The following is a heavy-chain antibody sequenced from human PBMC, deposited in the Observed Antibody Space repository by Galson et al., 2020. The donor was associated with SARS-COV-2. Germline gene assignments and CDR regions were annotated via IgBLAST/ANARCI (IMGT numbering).Heavy chain of an antibody. CDR2: IYYSGST. CDR1: GGSISSSSYY. J-gene: IGHJ6*02. CDR3: AREAQYYDFWSGYSSEDYYGMDV. Sequence: SETLSITCTVSGGSISSSSYYWGWIRQPPGKGLEWIGSIYYSGSTYYNPSLKSRVTISVDTSKNQFSLKLSSVTAADTAVYYCAREAQYYDFWSGYSSEDYYGMDVWGQGTTVTVSS. V-gene: IGHV4-39*02. D-gene: IGHD3-3*01.